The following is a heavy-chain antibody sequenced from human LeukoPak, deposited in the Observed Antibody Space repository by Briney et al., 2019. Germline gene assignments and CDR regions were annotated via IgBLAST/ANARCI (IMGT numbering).Heavy chain of an antibody. V-gene: IGHV3-48*03. CDR1: GFTFSSYE. D-gene: IGHD1-26*01. J-gene: IGHJ4*02. CDR3: ASGAQSDY. CDR2: ISSSGSTK. Sequence: GGSLRHSCAASGFTFSSYEMNWVRQAPGKGLEWVSYISSSGSTKYYADSVKGRITISRDNAKNSLYLQMNSLRAEDTAVYYCASGAQSDYWGQGTLVTVSS.